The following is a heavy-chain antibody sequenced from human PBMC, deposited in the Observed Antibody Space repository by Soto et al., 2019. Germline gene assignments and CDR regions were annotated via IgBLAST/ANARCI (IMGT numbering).Heavy chain of an antibody. D-gene: IGHD2-21*02. CDR3: ARAIGDHCCGDCYSNDAFDI. J-gene: IGHJ3*02. CDR1: GGTFSSYA. Sequence: QGQLVQSGAEVKKPGSSVKVSCKASGGTFSSYAISWVRQAPGQGLEWMGGIIPIFGTANYAQKFQGRVTITADESTSTPYMELSSLISDDTAVYYCARAIGDHCCGDCYSNDAFDIWGRGTMFTVSS. CDR2: IIPIFGTA. V-gene: IGHV1-69*01.